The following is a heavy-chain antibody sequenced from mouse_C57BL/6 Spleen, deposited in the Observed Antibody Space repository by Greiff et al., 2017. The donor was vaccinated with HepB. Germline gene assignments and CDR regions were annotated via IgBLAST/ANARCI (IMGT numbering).Heavy chain of an antibody. CDR3: TTWSSYEAWFAY. D-gene: IGHD1-1*01. Sequence: EVQLQQSGAELVRPGASVKLSCTASGFNIKDYYMHWVKQRPEQGLEWIGRIDPEDGDTEYAPKFQGKATMTADTSSNPAYLQLSSLTSEDTAVYYCTTWSSYEAWFAYWGQGTLVTVSA. CDR1: GFNIKDYY. V-gene: IGHV14-1*01. CDR2: IDPEDGDT. J-gene: IGHJ3*01.